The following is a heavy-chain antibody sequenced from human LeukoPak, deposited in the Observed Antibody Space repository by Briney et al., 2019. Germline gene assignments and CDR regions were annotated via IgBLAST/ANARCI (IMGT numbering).Heavy chain of an antibody. Sequence: ASVKVSCKASGYTFTSYGISWVRQAPGQGLEWMGWISAYNGNTNYAQKFQGRVTITADESTSTAYMELSSLRSEDTAVYYCASLEYYYDSSGYLGYWGQGTLVTVSS. D-gene: IGHD3-22*01. CDR2: ISAYNGNT. CDR1: GYTFTSYG. J-gene: IGHJ4*02. V-gene: IGHV1-18*01. CDR3: ASLEYYYDSSGYLGY.